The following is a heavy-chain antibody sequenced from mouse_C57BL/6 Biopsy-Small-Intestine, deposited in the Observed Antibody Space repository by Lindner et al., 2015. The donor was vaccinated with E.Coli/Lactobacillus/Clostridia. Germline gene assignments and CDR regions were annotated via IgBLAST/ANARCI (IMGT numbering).Heavy chain of an antibody. CDR1: GYSFTDYN. D-gene: IGHD2-5*01. Sequence: VQLQESGPELVKPGASVKISCEASGYSFTDYNMNWVKQSNGKSLEWIGVINPNYGTTSYNQKFKGKAILTADKSSSTAYMELRSLTSEDSAVYYCTIYYYSNYGGFAYWGQGTLVTVSA. CDR3: TIYYYSNYGGFAY. CDR2: INPNYGTT. V-gene: IGHV1-39*01. J-gene: IGHJ3*01.